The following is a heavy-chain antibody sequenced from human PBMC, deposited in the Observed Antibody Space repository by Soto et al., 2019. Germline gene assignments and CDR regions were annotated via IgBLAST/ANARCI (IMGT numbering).Heavy chain of an antibody. J-gene: IGHJ4*02. CDR3: ARGRRTHLFDY. CDR1: GGSFSGYY. V-gene: IGHV4-34*01. CDR2: INHSGST. Sequence: QVQLQQWGAGLLKPSETLSLTCAVYGGSFSGYYWSWIRQPPGKGLEWIGEINHSGSTNYNPSLKSRVTISADTSKNQFSLKLSSVTAADTAVYYCARGRRTHLFDYWGQGTLVTVSS.